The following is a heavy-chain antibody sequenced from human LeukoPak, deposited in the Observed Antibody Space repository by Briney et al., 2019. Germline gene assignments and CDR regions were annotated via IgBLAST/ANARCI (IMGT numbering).Heavy chain of an antibody. J-gene: IGHJ4*02. D-gene: IGHD2-8*02. CDR2: IYHSGRS. CDR3: ARDQVECTGGTCQSRVGFDF. CDR1: GDSISNGVKY. V-gene: IGHV4-31*03. Sequence: SETLSLTCTVSGDSISNGVKYWSWIRQHSGRGLEWIGYIYHSGRSYYNPSLKSRITMSVDTSKNQFSLDLSSVTAADTAVYYCARDQVECTGGTCQSRVGFDFWGQGTLVTVSS.